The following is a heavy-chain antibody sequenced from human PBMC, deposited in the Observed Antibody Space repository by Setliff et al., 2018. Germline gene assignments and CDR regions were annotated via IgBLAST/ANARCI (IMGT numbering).Heavy chain of an antibody. J-gene: IGHJ2*01. Sequence: SVKVSCKASGGSFSTYAISWARQAPGQGLEWMGVIIPIFGTTNNAQKFQGRVTITADESTSTAYMELSSLRSEDTAVYYCTRERPYHYDSSGYVWYFDLWGRGTLVTVSS. CDR1: GGSFSTYA. D-gene: IGHD3-22*01. CDR2: IIPIFGTT. CDR3: TRERPYHYDSSGYVWYFDL. V-gene: IGHV1-69*13.